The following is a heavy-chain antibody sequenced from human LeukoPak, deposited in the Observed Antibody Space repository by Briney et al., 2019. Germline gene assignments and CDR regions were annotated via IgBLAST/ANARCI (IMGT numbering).Heavy chain of an antibody. D-gene: IGHD4-17*01. CDR1: GFPFTNAW. CDR2: IKSETGGGTT. Sequence: PGGSLRLSCAASGFPFTNAWMSWVRQAPGKGVEWVGRIKSETGGGTTDYPAPVKGRFSISRDDSKNTLYLQMNSLKTEDTAVYYCTTVTWTTVIEYWGQGTLVTVSS. J-gene: IGHJ4*02. V-gene: IGHV3-15*01. CDR3: TTVTWTTVIEY.